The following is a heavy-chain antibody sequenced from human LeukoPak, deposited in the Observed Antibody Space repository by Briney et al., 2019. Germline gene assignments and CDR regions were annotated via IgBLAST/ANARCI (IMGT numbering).Heavy chain of an antibody. V-gene: IGHV4-59*01. CDR2: IYYSGST. D-gene: IGHD5-12*01. Sequence: KASETLSLTCTVSGGSISSYYWSWIRQPPGKGLEWIGYIYYSGSTNYNPSLKSRVTISVDTSKNQFSLKLSSVTAADTAVYYCANSGYESAFDIWGQGTMVTVSS. CDR1: GGSISSYY. J-gene: IGHJ3*02. CDR3: ANSGYESAFDI.